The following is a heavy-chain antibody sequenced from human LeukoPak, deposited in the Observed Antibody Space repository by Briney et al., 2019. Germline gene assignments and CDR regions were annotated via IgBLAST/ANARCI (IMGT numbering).Heavy chain of an antibody. V-gene: IGHV3-21*01. CDR3: ARDSSIQSLDP. CDR2: ITSSSTYI. CDR1: GFTFSTYS. Sequence: KPGGSLRLSCAASGFTFSTYSMNWVRQAPGKGLEWVSSITSSSTYIYYADSMKGRFAISRDNARNSLYLQMNSLRAEDTAVYYCARDSSIQSLDPWGQGTLVTVSS. J-gene: IGHJ5*02. D-gene: IGHD2-2*01.